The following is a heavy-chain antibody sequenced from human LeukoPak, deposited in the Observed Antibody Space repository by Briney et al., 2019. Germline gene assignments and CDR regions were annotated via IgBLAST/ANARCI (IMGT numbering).Heavy chain of an antibody. CDR3: ARHSPRWLQLSWFDP. J-gene: IGHJ5*02. Sequence: SETLSLTCTVSGGSISSSSYYWGWIRQPPGKGLEWIGSIYYSGSTYYNPSLKSRVTISVDTSKNQFSLKLSSVTAADTAVYYCARHSPRWLQLSWFDPWGQGTLVTVSS. CDR2: IYYSGST. D-gene: IGHD5-24*01. V-gene: IGHV4-39*01. CDR1: GGSISSSSYY.